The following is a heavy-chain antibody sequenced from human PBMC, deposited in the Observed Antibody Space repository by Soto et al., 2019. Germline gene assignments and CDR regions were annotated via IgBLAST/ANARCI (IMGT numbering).Heavy chain of an antibody. J-gene: IGHJ5*02. D-gene: IGHD1-26*01. V-gene: IGHV3-21*05. CDR1: GFSISNFG. CDR2: ISRSHSDI. Sequence: PGGSLRLSCSASGFSISNFGMFWVRQAPGRGLEWISFISRSHSDIYYADSVKGRFTISRDNAKNSMFLQMNSLRDEDRAVYYCGRGARNGYILYYIETWGQGVPVAVSS. CDR3: GRGARNGYILYYIET.